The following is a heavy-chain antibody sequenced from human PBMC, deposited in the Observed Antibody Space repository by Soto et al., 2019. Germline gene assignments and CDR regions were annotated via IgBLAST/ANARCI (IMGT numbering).Heavy chain of an antibody. Sequence: GGSLRLSCAASGFTFSSYWMSWVRQAPGKGLEWVANIKQDGSEKYYVDSVKGRFTISRDNAKNSLYLQMNSLRAEDTAVYYCARGTLNVAALYDYWGQGTLVTVSS. CDR1: GFTFSSYW. V-gene: IGHV3-7*05. D-gene: IGHD6-6*01. CDR3: ARGTLNVAALYDY. J-gene: IGHJ4*02. CDR2: IKQDGSEK.